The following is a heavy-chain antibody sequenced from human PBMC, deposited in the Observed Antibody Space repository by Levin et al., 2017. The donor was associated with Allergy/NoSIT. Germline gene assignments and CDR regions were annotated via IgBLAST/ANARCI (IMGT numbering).Heavy chain of an antibody. D-gene: IGHD2-15*01. CDR2: ISAYNGNT. Sequence: ASVKVSCKASGYTFSSYGISWVRQAPGQGLEWMGWISAYNGNTNYAQKLQGRVTMTTDTSTSTAYMELRSLRSDDTAVYYCARDRGVVVAAKYRPHWFDPWGQGTLVTVSS. CDR3: ARDRGVVVAAKYRPHWFDP. J-gene: IGHJ5*02. CDR1: GYTFSSYG. V-gene: IGHV1-18*01.